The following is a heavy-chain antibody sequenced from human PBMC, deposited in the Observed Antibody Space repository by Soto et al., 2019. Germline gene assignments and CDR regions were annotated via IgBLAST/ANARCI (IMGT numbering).Heavy chain of an antibody. J-gene: IGHJ6*02. V-gene: IGHV4-39*01. Sequence: PSETLSLTCTVSGGSISSSSYYWGWIRQPPGKGLAWIGSIYYSGSTYYNPSLKSRVTISVDTSKNQFSLKLSSVTAADTAVYYCARHLRYCSGGSCYAVYYYGMDVWGQGTTVTVSS. CDR2: IYYSGST. CDR1: GGSISSSSYY. D-gene: IGHD2-15*01. CDR3: ARHLRYCSGGSCYAVYYYGMDV.